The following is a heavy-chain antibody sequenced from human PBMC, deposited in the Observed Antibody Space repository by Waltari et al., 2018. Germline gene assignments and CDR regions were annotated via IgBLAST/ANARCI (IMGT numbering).Heavy chain of an antibody. Sequence: QVQLEESGGGLVKPGGSLRLSCGASGFTFSDYDIHWIRQAPGKGLEWLSYISSNAHNIDYAESGKGRFTSSRDNAKGSRYLQMNSLRAEDTAVYYCARAFIPHVMFTDSLDVWGQGTTVTVSS. CDR3: ARAFIPHVMFTDSLDV. J-gene: IGHJ6*02. V-gene: IGHV3-11*01. D-gene: IGHD3-10*02. CDR1: GFTFSDYD. CDR2: ISSNAHNI.